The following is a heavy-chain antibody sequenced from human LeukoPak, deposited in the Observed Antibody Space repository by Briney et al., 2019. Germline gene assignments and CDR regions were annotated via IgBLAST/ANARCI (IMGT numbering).Heavy chain of an antibody. CDR2: MNPKSGNT. V-gene: IGHV1-8*01. D-gene: IGHD2-8*01. CDR3: ARVNGLPDY. Sequence: GASVKVSCKASGYTFTSYDINWVRQATGQGLGWMGWMNPKSGNTGYAQRFQGKVTMTRDTSISTAYMELSSLTFDDTAIYYCARVNGLPDYWGQGTLVTVSS. J-gene: IGHJ4*02. CDR1: GYTFTSYD.